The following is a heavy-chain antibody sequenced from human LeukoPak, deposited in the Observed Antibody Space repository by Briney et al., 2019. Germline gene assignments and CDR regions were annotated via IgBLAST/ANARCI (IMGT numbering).Heavy chain of an antibody. J-gene: IGHJ4*02. CDR2: INPNSGGT. D-gene: IGHD6-19*01. CDR1: GYTFTGYY. V-gene: IGHV1-2*02. Sequence: GASVKVSCKASGYTFTGYYMHWVRQAPGQGLEWMGWINPNSGGTNYAQKFQGRVTMTRDTSISTAYMELSRLRSDDTAVYYCARASGYSSGWYDPYFDYWAQGTLVTVSS. CDR3: ARASGYSSGWYDPYFDY.